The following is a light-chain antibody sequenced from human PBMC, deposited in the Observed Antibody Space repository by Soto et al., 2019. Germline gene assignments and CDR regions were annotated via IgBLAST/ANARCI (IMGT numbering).Light chain of an antibody. V-gene: IGKV3-15*01. CDR1: QGIGST. Sequence: EIVMTQSPAALSVSPGEGATLSCRASQGIGSTLAWYQQKPGQTPRLLIYDASTRAAGVPARFSGSGSGTDFTLTINSLQSEDFAIYYCQQRSNWPRALTFGGGTKVEIK. CDR3: QQRSNWPRALT. CDR2: DAS. J-gene: IGKJ4*01.